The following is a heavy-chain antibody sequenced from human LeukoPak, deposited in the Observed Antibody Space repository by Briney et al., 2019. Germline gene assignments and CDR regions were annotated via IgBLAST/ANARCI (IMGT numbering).Heavy chain of an antibody. J-gene: IGHJ5*02. CDR1: GYTFTGYY. CDR2: INPNSGGT. D-gene: IGHD3-22*01. V-gene: IGHV1-2*06. CDR3: AGVKTIYDSSGYYPT. Sequence: ASVKVSCKASGYTFTGYYMHWVRQAPGQWLEWMGRINPNSGGTNYAQKFQGRVTMTRDTSISTAYMELSRLRPDDTAVYYCAGVKTIYDSSGYYPTWGQGTLVTVSS.